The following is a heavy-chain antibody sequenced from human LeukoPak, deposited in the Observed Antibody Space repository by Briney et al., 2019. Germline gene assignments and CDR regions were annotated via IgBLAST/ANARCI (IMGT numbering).Heavy chain of an antibody. CDR3: ARDADYYDSSGYPDY. CDR2: ISGSGGTT. Sequence: GGSLRLSCAASGFTFSNYAMSWVRQAPGKGLEWVSTISGSGGTTYYADSVKGRFTISRDNSKNTLYLQMNSLRAEDTAVYYCARDADYYDSSGYPDYWGQGTLVTVSS. CDR1: GFTFSNYA. J-gene: IGHJ4*02. V-gene: IGHV3-23*01. D-gene: IGHD3-22*01.